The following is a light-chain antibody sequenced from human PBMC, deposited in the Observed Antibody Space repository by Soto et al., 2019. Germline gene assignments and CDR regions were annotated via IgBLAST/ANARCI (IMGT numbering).Light chain of an antibody. CDR3: KSRTTRNTLV. Sequence: QSALTQPASVSGSPGQSITISCTGTSSDVGGYNYVSWYQQHPGKAPKLIIYEVTHRPSGVSSRFYGSRSGNTASLTISGLQAEGEADYYCKSRTTRNTLVFGAGTKVTVL. J-gene: IGLJ3*02. V-gene: IGLV2-14*01. CDR1: SSDVGGYNY. CDR2: EVT.